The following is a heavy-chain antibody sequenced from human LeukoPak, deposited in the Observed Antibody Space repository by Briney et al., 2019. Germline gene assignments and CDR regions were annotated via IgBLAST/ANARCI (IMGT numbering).Heavy chain of an antibody. CDR1: VFIFKNYA. D-gene: IGHD6-6*01. CDR2: ISGSGGST. J-gene: IGHJ4*02. V-gene: IGHV3-23*01. Sequence: PGGSLTLSCAASVFIFKNYAMSWVRQAPGKGLEWVSAISGSGGSTYYADSVKGRFTISRDNSKNTLYLQMNSLRAEDTAVYYCAKPLVARPFDYWGQGTLVTVSS. CDR3: AKPLVARPFDY.